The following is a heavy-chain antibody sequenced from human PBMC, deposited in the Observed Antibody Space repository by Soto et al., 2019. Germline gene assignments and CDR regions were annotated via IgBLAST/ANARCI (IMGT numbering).Heavy chain of an antibody. J-gene: IGHJ4*02. V-gene: IGHV3-33*01. D-gene: IGHD6-19*01. CDR1: GFTFSSYG. Sequence: PWGSLRLSCAASGFTFSSYGMHWFRQAPGKGLEWVAVIWYDGSNKYYADSVKGRFTISRDNSKNTLYLQMNSLRAEDTAVYYCARDDEVNSSGWYGAFLGYWGQGTLVTVSS. CDR2: IWYDGSNK. CDR3: ARDDEVNSSGWYGAFLGY.